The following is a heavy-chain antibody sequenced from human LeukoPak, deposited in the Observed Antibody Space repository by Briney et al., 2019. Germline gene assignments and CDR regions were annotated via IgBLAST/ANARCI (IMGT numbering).Heavy chain of an antibody. D-gene: IGHD1-26*01. CDR3: ARYIVGATTGYYYYYYMDV. CDR2: IYYSGST. CDR1: GGSISSYY. V-gene: IGHV4-59*01. J-gene: IGHJ6*03. Sequence: SETLSLTCTVSGGSISSYYWSWIRQPPGKGLEWIGYIYYSGSTNYNPSLKSRVTTSVDTSKNQFSLKLSSVTAADTAVYYCARYIVGATTGYYYYYYMDVWGKGTTVTVSS.